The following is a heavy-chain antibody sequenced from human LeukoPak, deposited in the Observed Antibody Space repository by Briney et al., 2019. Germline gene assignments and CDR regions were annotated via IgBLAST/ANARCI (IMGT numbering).Heavy chain of an antibody. CDR1: GGSLSGYY. CDR3: ARWRIAAAGTTVDY. Sequence: SETLSLTCAVYGGSLSGYYWSWIRQPPGKGLEWIGEINHSGSTNYNPSLKSRVTISVDTSKNQFSLKLSSVTAADTAVYYCARWRIAAAGTTVDYWGQGTLVTVSS. V-gene: IGHV4-34*01. J-gene: IGHJ4*02. CDR2: INHSGST. D-gene: IGHD6-13*01.